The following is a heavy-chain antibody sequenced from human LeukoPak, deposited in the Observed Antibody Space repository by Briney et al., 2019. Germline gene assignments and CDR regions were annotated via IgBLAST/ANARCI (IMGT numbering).Heavy chain of an antibody. CDR1: GGSISSGGYY. D-gene: IGHD3-10*01. V-gene: IGHV4-31*03. Sequence: SETLSLTCTVSGGSISSGGYYWNWIRQHPGKGLEWIGYIYYSGCTYYNPSLKSRVTISVDTSKNQFSLKLSSVTAADTAVYYCARRSPHFYGSGSYPWFDPWGQGTLVTVSS. CDR2: IYYSGCT. J-gene: IGHJ5*02. CDR3: ARRSPHFYGSGSYPWFDP.